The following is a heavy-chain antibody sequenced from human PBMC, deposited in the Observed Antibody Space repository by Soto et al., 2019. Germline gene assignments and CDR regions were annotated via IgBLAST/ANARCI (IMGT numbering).Heavy chain of an antibody. CDR2: IIPIFGTA. CDR1: GGTFSSYA. CDR3: ARHRGVSGTFRLSYGMDV. J-gene: IGHJ6*02. D-gene: IGHD6-13*01. Sequence: QVQLVQSGAEVKKPGSSVKVSCKASGGTFSSYAISWVRQAPGQGLEWMGGIIPIFGTANYAQKFQGRVTITAEEATRTAYMELSSLRGEDTAVYYCARHRGVSGTFRLSYGMDVWGQGTTVTVSS. V-gene: IGHV1-69*12.